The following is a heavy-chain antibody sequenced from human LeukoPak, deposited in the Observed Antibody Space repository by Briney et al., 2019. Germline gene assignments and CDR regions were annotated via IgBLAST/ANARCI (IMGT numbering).Heavy chain of an antibody. CDR1: GFTFSSYW. CDR3: ARDLEQQLVLDY. J-gene: IGHJ4*02. CDR2: INGDGSST. D-gene: IGHD6-13*01. V-gene: IGHV3-74*01. Sequence: PGGSLRLSCAASGFTFSSYWMHWVRQAPGKGLLWVSRINGDGSSTSYADSVKGRFTISRDNAKNTLYLQMNSLRAEDTAVYYCARDLEQQLVLDYWGQGTLVTVSS.